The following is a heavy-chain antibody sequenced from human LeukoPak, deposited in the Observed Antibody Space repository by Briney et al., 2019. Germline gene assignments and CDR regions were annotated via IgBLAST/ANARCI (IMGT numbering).Heavy chain of an antibody. CDR2: ITNGGGTT. CDR3: VKLSSGSGSKFGFDS. CDR1: GFTFGSYA. Sequence: PGESLRLSCAASGFTFGSYAMSWVRQTPGKSLEWVSIITNGGGTTYYADSVRARFTISRDNSKNMLYLQMNSLRAEDTAVYYCVKLSSGSGSKFGFDSWGQGTLVTVSS. V-gene: IGHV3-23*01. J-gene: IGHJ4*02. D-gene: IGHD6-19*01.